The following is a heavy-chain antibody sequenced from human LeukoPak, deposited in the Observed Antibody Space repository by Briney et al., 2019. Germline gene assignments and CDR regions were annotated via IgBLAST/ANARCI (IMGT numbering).Heavy chain of an antibody. CDR2: IYYSGST. CDR3: AREYDYVWGSYRSRAFDI. CDR1: GGSISSGGYY. J-gene: IGHJ3*02. Sequence: SETLSLTCTVSGGSISSGGYYWSWIRQHPGKGLEWIGYIYYSGSTYYNPSLKSRVTISVGTSKNQFSLKLSSVTAADTAVYYCAREYDYVWGSYRSRAFDIWGQGTMVTVSS. D-gene: IGHD3-16*02. V-gene: IGHV4-31*03.